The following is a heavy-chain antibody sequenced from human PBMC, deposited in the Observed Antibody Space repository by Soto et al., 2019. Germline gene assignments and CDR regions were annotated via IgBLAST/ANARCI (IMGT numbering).Heavy chain of an antibody. J-gene: IGHJ4*02. D-gene: IGHD5-12*01. V-gene: IGHV4-30-4*01. Sequence: SETLSLTCTVSGGSISSGDYCWSWIRQPPGKGLEWIGYIYYSGSTYYNPSLKSRVTISVDTSKNQFSLKLSSVTAADTAVYYCARELRGYSGYYFDYWGQGTLVTVSS. CDR1: GGSISSGDYC. CDR2: IYYSGST. CDR3: ARELRGYSGYYFDY.